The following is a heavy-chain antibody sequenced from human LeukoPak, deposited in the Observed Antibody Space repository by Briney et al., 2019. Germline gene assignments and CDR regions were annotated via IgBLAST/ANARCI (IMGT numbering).Heavy chain of an antibody. CDR3: ASGLPYDK. CDR2: ISYDGSNK. V-gene: IGHV3-30*03. D-gene: IGHD3-3*01. CDR1: GFTFSSYG. Sequence: GGSLRLSCAASGFTFSSYGMHWVRQAPGKGLEWVAVISYDGSNKYYADSVKGRFTISRDNSKNTLYLQMNSLRAEDTAVYYCASGLPYDKWGQGTLVTVSS. J-gene: IGHJ4*02.